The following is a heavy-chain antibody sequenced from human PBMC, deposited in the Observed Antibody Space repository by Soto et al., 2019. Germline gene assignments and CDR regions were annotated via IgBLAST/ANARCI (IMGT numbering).Heavy chain of an antibody. CDR2: INHSGST. Sequence: PSGTDPLTVAYDGSLYVGGCGSRKSKPPGKGLEWIGEINHSGSTNYNPSLKRRVTISVDTSKNQFSLKLSAVTAADTAVYYCARIRYSSSWYYWGQGTLVTVSS. CDR1: GSLYVGGC. D-gene: IGHD6-13*01. J-gene: IGHJ4*02. CDR3: ARIRYSSSWYY. V-gene: IGHV4-34*01.